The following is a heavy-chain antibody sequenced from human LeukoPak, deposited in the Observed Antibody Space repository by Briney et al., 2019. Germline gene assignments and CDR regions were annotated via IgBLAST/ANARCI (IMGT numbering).Heavy chain of an antibody. V-gene: IGHV4-38-2*02. D-gene: IGHD3-9*01. CDR3: ASHDILTGPII. Sequence: SETLSLTCTVSGYFISSGHYWGWVRQVPGKGLEWIGSFYHTGTTYYNPSLKRRVTTSVDKSKNQFSLKLSSVTAADTADYYCASHDILTGPIIWGQGTMVIISS. J-gene: IGHJ3*02. CDR1: GYFISSGHY. CDR2: FYHTGTT.